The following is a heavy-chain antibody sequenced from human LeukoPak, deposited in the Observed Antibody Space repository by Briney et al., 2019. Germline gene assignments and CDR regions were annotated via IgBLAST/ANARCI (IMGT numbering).Heavy chain of an antibody. Sequence: SETLSLTCAVYGGSFSGYYWSWIRQPPGKGLEWIGEINHSGSTNYNPSLKSRVTISVDTSKNQFSLELSSVTAADTAVYYCARRQPGGWKGFDYWGQGTLVTVSS. CDR2: INHSGST. D-gene: IGHD6-19*01. CDR1: GGSFSGYY. V-gene: IGHV4-34*01. J-gene: IGHJ4*02. CDR3: ARRQPGGWKGFDY.